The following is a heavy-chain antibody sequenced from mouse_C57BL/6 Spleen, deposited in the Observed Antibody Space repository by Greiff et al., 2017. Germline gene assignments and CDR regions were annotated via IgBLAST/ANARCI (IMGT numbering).Heavy chain of an antibody. D-gene: IGHD3-2*02. CDR2: ISYDGSN. CDR1: GYSITSGYY. J-gene: IGHJ2*01. V-gene: IGHV3-6*01. CDR3: ARDSSGPFDY. Sequence: EVKLQQSGPGLVKPSQSLSLTCSVTGYSITSGYYWNWIRQFPGNKLEWMGYISYDGSNNYNPSLKNRISITRDTSKNQFFLKLNSVTTEDTATYYCARDSSGPFDYWGQGTTLTVSS.